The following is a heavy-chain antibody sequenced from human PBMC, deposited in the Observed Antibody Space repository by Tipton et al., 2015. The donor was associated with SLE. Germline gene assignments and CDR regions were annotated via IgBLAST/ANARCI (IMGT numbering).Heavy chain of an antibody. CDR1: GYTFTSYD. Sequence: QSGPEVKKPGASVKVSCKASGYTFTSYDINWVRQATGQGLEWMGWMNPNSGNTGYAQKFRGRVTMTRNTSISTAYMELSSLRSEDTAVYYCARATKQVVATSRNAFDIWGQGTMVTVSS. J-gene: IGHJ3*02. D-gene: IGHD5-12*01. V-gene: IGHV1-8*01. CDR3: ARATKQVVATSRNAFDI. CDR2: MNPNSGNT.